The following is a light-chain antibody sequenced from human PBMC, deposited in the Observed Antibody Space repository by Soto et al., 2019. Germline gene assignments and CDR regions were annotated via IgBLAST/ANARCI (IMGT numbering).Light chain of an antibody. J-gene: IGLJ1*01. CDR1: SSDIGGYNS. CDR2: EVS. Sequence: QSVLTQPASVSGSPGQSITISCTGTSSDIGGYNSVSWYQQHPGKAPKLMIYEVSNRPSGISTRFSGSKSGNTASLTISGLQAEDEADYYCSSYTSSVAHVFGTGTKVTVL. CDR3: SSYTSSVAHV. V-gene: IGLV2-14*01.